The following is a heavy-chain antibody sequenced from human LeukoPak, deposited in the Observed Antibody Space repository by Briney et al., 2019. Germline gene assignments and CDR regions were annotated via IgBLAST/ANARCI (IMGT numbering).Heavy chain of an antibody. CDR3: ATPGEANSSSFYFDY. Sequence: ASVKVSCKASGYTFTSYYMHWVRQAPGQGLEWMGIINPSGGSTSYAQKFQGRVTMTRDTSTSTVYMELSSLRSEDTAVYYCATPGEANSSSFYFDYWGQGTLATVSS. J-gene: IGHJ4*02. V-gene: IGHV1-46*01. D-gene: IGHD6-13*01. CDR2: INPSGGST. CDR1: GYTFTSYY.